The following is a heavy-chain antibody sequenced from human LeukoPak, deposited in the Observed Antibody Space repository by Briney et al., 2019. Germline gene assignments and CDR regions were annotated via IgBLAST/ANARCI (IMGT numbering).Heavy chain of an antibody. CDR1: GFTFSSYA. CDR2: ISGSGGST. Sequence: PAGSRRLSCAAAGFTFSSYAMGWVRQAPGNGLEWVSAISGSGGSTYYADSVKGRFTISRDNSKNTLYLQMNSLRAEDTAVYYCAKGPRIVGAPDYYYMDVWGKGTTVTVSS. D-gene: IGHD1-26*01. V-gene: IGHV3-23*01. CDR3: AKGPRIVGAPDYYYMDV. J-gene: IGHJ6*03.